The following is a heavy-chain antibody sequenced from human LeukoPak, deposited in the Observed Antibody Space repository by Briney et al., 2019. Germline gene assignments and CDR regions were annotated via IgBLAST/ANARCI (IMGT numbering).Heavy chain of an antibody. V-gene: IGHV1-2*02. CDR3: AGGRTMYYFDY. CDR1: GYTFTSYA. Sequence: ASVKVSCKASGYTFTSYAMNWVRQAPGQGLEWMGWINPNSGGTNYAQKFQGRVTMTRDTSISTAYMELSRLRSDDTAVYYCAGGRTMYYFDYWGQGTLVTVSS. J-gene: IGHJ4*02. D-gene: IGHD1/OR15-1a*01. CDR2: INPNSGGT.